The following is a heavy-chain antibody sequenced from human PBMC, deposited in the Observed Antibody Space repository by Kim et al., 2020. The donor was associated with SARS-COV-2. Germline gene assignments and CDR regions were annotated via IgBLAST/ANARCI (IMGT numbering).Heavy chain of an antibody. D-gene: IGHD6-13*01. CDR3: ARGGWSGRWRAPYGMDV. V-gene: IGHV1-69*13. CDR1: GGTFSSYA. Sequence: SVKVSCKASGGTFSSYAISWVRQAPGQGLEWMGGIIPIFGTANYAQKFQGRVTITADASTSTAYMELSSLRSEDTAVYYCARGGWSGRWRAPYGMDVWGQGTTVTVSS. J-gene: IGHJ6*02. CDR2: IIPIFGTA.